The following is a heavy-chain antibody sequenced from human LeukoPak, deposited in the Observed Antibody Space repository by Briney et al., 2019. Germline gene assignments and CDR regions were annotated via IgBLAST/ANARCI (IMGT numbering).Heavy chain of an antibody. V-gene: IGHV3-21*01. Sequence: GGSLRLSCAASGFTFSSYAMSWVRQAPGKGLEWVSSISSSSSYIYYADSVKGRFTISRDNAKNSLYLQMNSLRAEDTAVYYCASDRVGATTWFDPWGQGTLVTVSS. CDR1: GFTFSSYA. CDR2: ISSSSSYI. D-gene: IGHD1-26*01. J-gene: IGHJ5*02. CDR3: ASDRVGATTWFDP.